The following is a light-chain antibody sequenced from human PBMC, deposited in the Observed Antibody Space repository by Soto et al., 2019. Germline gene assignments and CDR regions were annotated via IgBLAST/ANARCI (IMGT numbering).Light chain of an antibody. V-gene: IGKV3-20*01. Sequence: EIVLTQSPGTLSLSPGERATLSCRASQSVSSSYLAWYQQKPGQAPRLLIYGASSRATGIPDRFSGSGSGTDFTLSISRLEPEDFSVYYCQQYCSSPTFGQGTKVEMK. CDR2: GAS. J-gene: IGKJ1*01. CDR3: QQYCSSPT. CDR1: QSVSSSY.